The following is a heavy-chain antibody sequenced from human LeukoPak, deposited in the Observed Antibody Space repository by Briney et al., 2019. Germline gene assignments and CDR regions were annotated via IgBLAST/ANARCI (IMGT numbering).Heavy chain of an antibody. Sequence: ASVKVSCKASGYTFTSYGISWVRQAPGQGLEWMGWISAYNGNTNYAQKFQGRVTMTTDTSTSTAYMELRSLRSDDTAVYYCARDLGIVGAANFDYWGQGTLVTVSS. J-gene: IGHJ4*02. CDR2: ISAYNGNT. V-gene: IGHV1-18*01. CDR1: GYTFTSYG. D-gene: IGHD1-26*01. CDR3: ARDLGIVGAANFDY.